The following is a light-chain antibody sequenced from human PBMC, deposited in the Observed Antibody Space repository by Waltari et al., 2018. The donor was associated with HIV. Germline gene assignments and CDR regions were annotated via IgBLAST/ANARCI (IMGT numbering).Light chain of an antibody. J-gene: IGLJ2*01. V-gene: IGLV2-8*01. CDR1: SSDVGDYDY. CDR2: GVN. Sequence: QSALTQPPSASGSLGQSVTISCTGTSSDVGDYDYVSWYQQHPGKAPKLLFYGVNRPPSGVPERFAVSKSCKTSSLTVSGLQPEDDADYHCTSYVDPYNVIFGGGTQLTVL. CDR3: TSYVDPYNVI.